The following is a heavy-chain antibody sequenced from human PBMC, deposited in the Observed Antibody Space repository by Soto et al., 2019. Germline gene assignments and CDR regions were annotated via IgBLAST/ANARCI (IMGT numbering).Heavy chain of an antibody. CDR3: TTIDPMIGYSSS. CDR1: GFTFSDAW. Sequence: EVQLVESGGDLVKPGGSLRLSCGASGFTFSDAWMNWVRQAPGKGLEWVGRIKSKSDGGTTDHSSPVKGRFIISRDDSKNTLYLQMNSLTIEDTAMYYCTTIDPMIGYSSSWGQGTLVTVSS. D-gene: IGHD6-13*01. V-gene: IGHV3-15*07. CDR2: IKSKSDGGTT. J-gene: IGHJ4*02.